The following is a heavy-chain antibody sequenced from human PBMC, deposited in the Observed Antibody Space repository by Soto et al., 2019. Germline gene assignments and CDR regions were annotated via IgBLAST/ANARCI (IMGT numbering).Heavy chain of an antibody. CDR1: GFTFSSYG. CDR2: IWYDGSNK. V-gene: IGHV3-33*01. D-gene: IGHD1-1*01. CDR3: ARDTGRTWYYFDY. Sequence: GGSLRLSCAASGFTFSSYGMHWVRQAPGKGLEWVAVIWYDGSNKYYADSVKGRFTISRDNSKNTLYLQMNSLRAEDTAVYYCARDTGRTWYYFDYWGQGTLVTVSS. J-gene: IGHJ4*02.